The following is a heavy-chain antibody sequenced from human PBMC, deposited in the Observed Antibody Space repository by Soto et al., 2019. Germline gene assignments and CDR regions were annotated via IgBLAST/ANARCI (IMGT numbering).Heavy chain of an antibody. J-gene: IGHJ6*02. CDR2: INPNSGGT. V-gene: IGHV1-2*02. Sequence: QVQLVQSGAEVKKPGASVKVSCKASGYTFTGYYMHWVRQAPGQGLEWMGWINPNSGGTNYAQKFQGSVTMTRDTSISTAYMELSRLRSDDTAVYYCARDLYGSGSYYYYYYGMDVWGQGTTVTVSS. CDR1: GYTFTGYY. CDR3: ARDLYGSGSYYYYYYGMDV. D-gene: IGHD3-10*01.